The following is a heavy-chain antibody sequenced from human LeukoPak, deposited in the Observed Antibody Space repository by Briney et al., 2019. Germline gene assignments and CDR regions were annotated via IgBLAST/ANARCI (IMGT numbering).Heavy chain of an antibody. J-gene: IGHJ4*02. CDR2: ISYDGSNK. CDR3: ARDGGSYDY. Sequence: GRSLRLSCAASGFTFSSYAMHWVRQAPGKGLEWVAVISYDGSNKYYADSVKGRFTISRDNSKNTLYLQMNSLRAEDTAVYYCARDGGSYDYWGQGTLATVSS. CDR1: GFTFSSYA. V-gene: IGHV3-30-3*01. D-gene: IGHD1-26*01.